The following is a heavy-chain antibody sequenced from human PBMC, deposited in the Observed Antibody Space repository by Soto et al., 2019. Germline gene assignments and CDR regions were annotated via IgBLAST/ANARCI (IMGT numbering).Heavy chain of an antibody. D-gene: IGHD3-16*02. CDR2: ISGRGST. J-gene: IGHJ4*02. Sequence: PGGSLRLSCAASGFTFSSYAVSWVRQAPGKGLEWVSGISGRGSTNYADSVKGRFTISRDNSKNTLYLQMNSLRADDTAVYYCAKEKDYEYVWGTYRYTSDYWGQGALVTVSS. CDR1: GFTFSSYA. CDR3: AKEKDYEYVWGTYRYTSDY. V-gene: IGHV3-23*01.